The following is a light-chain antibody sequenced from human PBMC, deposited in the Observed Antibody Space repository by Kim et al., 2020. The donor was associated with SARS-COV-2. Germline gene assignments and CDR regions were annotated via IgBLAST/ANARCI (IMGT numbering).Light chain of an antibody. J-gene: IGKJ1*01. V-gene: IGKV3-15*01. Sequence: FVSTGERATLSCRASQNIRNYLAWFQQKPGQTPRLLIYGASTRATGVPDRFSGSGSGTEFTLTISSLQSEDFAVYYCQYYDIWWTFGQGTKVDIK. CDR3: QYYDIWWT. CDR1: QNIRNY. CDR2: GAS.